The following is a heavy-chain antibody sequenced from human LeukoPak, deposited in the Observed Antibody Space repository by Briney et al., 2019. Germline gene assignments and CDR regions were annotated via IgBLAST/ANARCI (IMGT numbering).Heavy chain of an antibody. V-gene: IGHV1-2*02. CDR2: INPNSGGT. CDR1: GYTFTGYY. CDR3: AREAYDILTSNWFDP. D-gene: IGHD3-9*01. J-gene: IGHJ5*02. Sequence: ASVKVSCKASGYTFTGYYMHWVRQAPGQGLEWMGWINPNSGGTNYARKFQGRVTMTRDTSISTAYMELSRLRSDDTAVYYCAREAYDILTSNWFDPWGQGTLVTVSS.